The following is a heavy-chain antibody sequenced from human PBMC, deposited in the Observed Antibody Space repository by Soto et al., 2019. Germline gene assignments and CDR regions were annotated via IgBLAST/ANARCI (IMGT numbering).Heavy chain of an antibody. V-gene: IGHV3-21*01. D-gene: IGHD6-13*01. CDR3: ARLPDLKQLVLCPGMDV. CDR1: GVTLSSYS. Sequence: GGSLRLSCAASGVTLSSYSMNWVRQAAGKGLEWVSSISNSSSYIYYADSVKGRFTISRDNAKDTLYLQMSSLRADDTAVYYCARLPDLKQLVLCPGMDVWGQGTTVTVSS. CDR2: ISNSSSYI. J-gene: IGHJ6*02.